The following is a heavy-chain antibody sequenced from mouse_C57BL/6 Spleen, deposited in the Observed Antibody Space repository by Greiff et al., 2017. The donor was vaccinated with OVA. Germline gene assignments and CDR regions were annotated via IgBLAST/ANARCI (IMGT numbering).Heavy chain of an antibody. CDR1: GYTFTSYW. CDR2: IYPGSGST. D-gene: IGHD2-5*01. CDR3: ARTYYSNSFYAMDY. J-gene: IGHJ4*01. Sequence: VQLQQPGAELVKPAASVKMSCTASGYTFTSYWITWVKQRPGQGLEWIGDIYPGSGSTNYNEKIKSKATLTVDTSSSTAYMQLSSLTSEDSAVYDCARTYYSNSFYAMDYWGQGTSVTVSS. V-gene: IGHV1-55*01.